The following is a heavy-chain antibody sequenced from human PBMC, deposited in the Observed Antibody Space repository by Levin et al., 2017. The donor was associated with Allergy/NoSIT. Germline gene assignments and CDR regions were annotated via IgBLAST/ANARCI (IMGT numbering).Heavy chain of an antibody. CDR1: GFTFNIYA. CDR2: IINSGVGT. Sequence: GESLKISCAASGFTFNIYAMSWVRQAPGKGLEWVSAIINSGVGTYYADSVKGRFTISRDNSKNTMYLQMNSLRAEDTAVYFCAKDAIRGSDQPYYFDYWGQGTLVTASS. V-gene: IGHV3-23*01. J-gene: IGHJ4*02. D-gene: IGHD6-19*01. CDR3: AKDAIRGSDQPYYFDY.